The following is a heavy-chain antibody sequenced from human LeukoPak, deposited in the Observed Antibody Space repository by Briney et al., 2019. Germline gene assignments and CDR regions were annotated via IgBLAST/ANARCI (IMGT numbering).Heavy chain of an antibody. Sequence: SQTLSLTCAISGDSVSSNSAAWNWIRQSPSRGLEWLGRTYYRSKWYNDYAVSVKSRITINPDASRNQFSLDLNSVTPEDTAVYYCARRARWEIHSGYFDYWGQGTLVTVSS. CDR1: GDSVSSNSAA. J-gene: IGHJ4*02. CDR2: TYYRSKWYN. D-gene: IGHD1-26*01. V-gene: IGHV6-1*01. CDR3: ARRARWEIHSGYFDY.